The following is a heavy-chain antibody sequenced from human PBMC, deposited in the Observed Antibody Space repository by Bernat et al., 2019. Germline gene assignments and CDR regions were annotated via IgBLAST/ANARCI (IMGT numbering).Heavy chain of an antibody. J-gene: IGHJ6*02. Sequence: EVQLVESGGGLVQPGGSLRLSCAASGFTFSSYWMHWVRQAPGKGLVWVSRINSDGSSTNYADSVKGRLTIARDNAKNTLYLQMTSLRAEDTAVYYCARGGIMIYRLDVWGQGTTVAVSS. CDR3: ARGGIMIYRLDV. D-gene: IGHD3-16*01. CDR1: GFTFSSYW. CDR2: INSDGSST. V-gene: IGHV3-74*01.